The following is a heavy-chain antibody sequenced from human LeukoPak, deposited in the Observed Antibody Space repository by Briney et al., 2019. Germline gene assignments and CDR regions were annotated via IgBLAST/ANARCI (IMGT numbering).Heavy chain of an antibody. CDR3: ARVSRGAAPSGYFDY. J-gene: IGHJ4*02. CDR2: IYYSGST. D-gene: IGHD3-3*01. Sequence: SETLSLTCTVSGGSISSYYWSWIRQPPGKGLEWIGYIYYSGSTNYNPSLKSRVTISVDTSKNQFSLKLSSVTAADTAVYYCARVSRGAAPSGYFDYWGQGTLVTVSS. CDR1: GGSISSYY. V-gene: IGHV4-59*01.